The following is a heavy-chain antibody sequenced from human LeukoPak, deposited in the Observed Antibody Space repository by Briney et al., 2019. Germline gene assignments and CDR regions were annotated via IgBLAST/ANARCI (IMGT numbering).Heavy chain of an antibody. CDR3: ARETRCTRVYQSYYFDY. CDR1: GFTFSSYA. Sequence: GGSLRLSCAASGFTFSSYAMHWVRQAPGKGLEWVAVISYDGSNKYYADSVKGRFTISRDNSKNTLYLPMNSLRAEDTAVYYCARETRCTRVYQSYYFDYWGQGTLVTVSS. D-gene: IGHD2-8*01. V-gene: IGHV3-30*01. J-gene: IGHJ4*02. CDR2: ISYDGSNK.